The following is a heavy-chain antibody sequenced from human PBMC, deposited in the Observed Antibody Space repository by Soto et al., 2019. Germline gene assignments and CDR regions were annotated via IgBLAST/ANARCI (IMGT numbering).Heavy chain of an antibody. D-gene: IGHD1-1*01. V-gene: IGHV4-34*01. CDR3: VRGNNDGGFV. Sequence: QVQLQQWGARLLKPSETLSLTCVLYGGSFSGYNWSWIRQSPGKGLEWIGEINSSRGTKYRSSLKSRVTISVDTSNNQFSLKLTSLTAADTATYYCVRGNNDGGFVWGQGTLVTVSS. CDR2: INSSRGT. J-gene: IGHJ4*02. CDR1: GGSFSGYN.